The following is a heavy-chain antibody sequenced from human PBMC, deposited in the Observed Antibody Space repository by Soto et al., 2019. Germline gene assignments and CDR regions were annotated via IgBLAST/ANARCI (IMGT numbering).Heavy chain of an antibody. CDR3: RVGATTDLDY. V-gene: IGHV4-31*01. D-gene: IGHD1-26*01. J-gene: IGHJ4*02. CDR2: IYYSGST. Sequence: QVQLQESGPGLVKPSQTLSLTCTVSGGSISSGGYYWSWIRQHPGKGLEWIGYIYYSGSTYYNPSLKXXVXIXXDTSKNQFSLKLSSVTAADTAVYYCRVGATTDLDYWGQGTLVTVSS. CDR1: GGSISSGGYY.